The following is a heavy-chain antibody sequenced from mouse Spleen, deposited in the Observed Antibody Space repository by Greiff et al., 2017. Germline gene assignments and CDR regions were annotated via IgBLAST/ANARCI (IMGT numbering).Heavy chain of an antibody. J-gene: IGHJ1*01. V-gene: IGHV1-82*01. CDR1: GYAFSSSW. D-gene: IGHD1-1*01. CDR3: ARERITTVVRYFDV. Sequence: QVQLQQSGPELVKPGASVKISCKASGYAFSSSWMNWVKQRPGQGLEWIGRIYPGDGDTNYNGKFKGKATLTADKSSSTAYMQLSSLTSVDSAVYFCARERITTVVRYFDVWGAGTTVTVSS. CDR2: IYPGDGDT.